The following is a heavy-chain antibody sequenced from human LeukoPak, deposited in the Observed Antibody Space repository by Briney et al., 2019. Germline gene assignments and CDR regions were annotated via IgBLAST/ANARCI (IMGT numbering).Heavy chain of an antibody. V-gene: IGHV3-15*01. Sequence: PGGSLRLSCAASGFTVSNAWMSWVRQAPGEGLEWVGRIKSKTDGGTTDYAAPVKGRFTISRDDSKNTLYLQVNSLKTEDTAVYYCTTLKVGSAWYIDYWGQGTLVTVSS. CDR2: IKSKTDGGTT. J-gene: IGHJ4*02. D-gene: IGHD1-1*01. CDR1: GFTVSNAW. CDR3: TTLKVGSAWYIDY.